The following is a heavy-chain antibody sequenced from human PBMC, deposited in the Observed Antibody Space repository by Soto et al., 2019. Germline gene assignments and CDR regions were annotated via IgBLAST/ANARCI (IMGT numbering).Heavy chain of an antibody. Sequence: SGPTLVNPTQTLTLTCTFSGFSLSTSGVGVGWIRQPPGKALEWLALIYWDDDKRYSPSLKSRLTITKDTSKNQEVLTMTNMDPVDTATYYCGHLYSSSWVFDYWGQGTLVTVSS. J-gene: IGHJ4*02. D-gene: IGHD6-13*01. V-gene: IGHV2-5*02. CDR1: GFSLSTSGVG. CDR3: GHLYSSSWVFDY. CDR2: IYWDDDK.